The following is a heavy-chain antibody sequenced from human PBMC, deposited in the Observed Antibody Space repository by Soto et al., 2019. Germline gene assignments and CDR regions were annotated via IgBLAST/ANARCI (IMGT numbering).Heavy chain of an antibody. CDR3: ARAGAYDSSGYYDGHWFDP. CDR1: GGSISSGGYY. J-gene: IGHJ5*02. V-gene: IGHV4-31*03. CDR2: IYYSGST. D-gene: IGHD3-22*01. Sequence: QVQLQESGPGLVKPSQTLSPTCTVSGGSISSGGYYWSWIRQHPGKGLEWIGYIYYSGSTYYNPSLKSRVTISVDTSKKQFSLKLSSVTAADKAVYYCARAGAYDSSGYYDGHWFDPWGQGTLVTVSS.